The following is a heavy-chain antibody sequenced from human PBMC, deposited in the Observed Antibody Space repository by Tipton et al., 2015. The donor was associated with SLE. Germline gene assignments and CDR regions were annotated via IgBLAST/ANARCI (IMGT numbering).Heavy chain of an antibody. V-gene: IGHV4-38-2*01. CDR3: ARGGTRYWYFDL. D-gene: IGHD3-16*01. CDR2: IYHSGST. CDR1: GYSISSGYY. Sequence: TLSLTCAVSGYSISSGYYWGWIRQPPGKGLEWIGSIYHSGSTYYNPSLKSRVTISVDTSKNQFSLKLSSVTAADTAVYYCARGGTRYWYFDLWGRGTLVTVSS. J-gene: IGHJ2*01.